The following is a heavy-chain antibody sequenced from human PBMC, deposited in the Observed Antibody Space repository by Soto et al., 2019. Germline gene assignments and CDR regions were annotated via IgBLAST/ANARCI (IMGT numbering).Heavy chain of an antibody. Sequence: EVQLVESGGGLVQPGGSLRLSCAASGFTFNSYSMNWVRQAPGKGLEWVSYISSSSTTKYYTDSVKGRFTISRDNAKNSLYLQMNRLRDDDTAVYYCARPSSGWGNWFDPWGQGTLVTVSS. CDR1: GFTFNSYS. J-gene: IGHJ5*02. D-gene: IGHD6-19*01. V-gene: IGHV3-48*02. CDR3: ARPSSGWGNWFDP. CDR2: ISSSSTTK.